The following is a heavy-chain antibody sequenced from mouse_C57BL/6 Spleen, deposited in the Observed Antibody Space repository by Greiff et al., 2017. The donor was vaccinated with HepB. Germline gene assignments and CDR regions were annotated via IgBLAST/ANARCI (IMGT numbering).Heavy chain of an antibody. V-gene: IGHV2-2*01. D-gene: IGHD1-1*01. Sequence: VQLQQSGPGLVQPSQSLSITCTVSGFSLTSYGVHWVRQSPGKGLEWLGVIWSGGSTDYNDAFISRLSISKDNSTSEVFFNMNSLQADETAIYDCSRGFSYGSNAVYYAMDYWGQGTSVTVSS. J-gene: IGHJ4*01. CDR3: SRGFSYGSNAVYYAMDY. CDR2: IWSGGST. CDR1: GFSLTSYG.